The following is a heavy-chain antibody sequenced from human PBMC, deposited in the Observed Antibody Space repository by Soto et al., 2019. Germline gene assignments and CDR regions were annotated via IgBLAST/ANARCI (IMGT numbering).Heavy chain of an antibody. CDR3: ARGRNGMDV. V-gene: IGHV1-8*01. CDR2: MNPNSGNT. CDR1: GDPFNNYD. Sequence: QVQLVQSGAEVKKPGASVKVSCKASGDPFNNYDIKWVRQATGQGLEWMGWMNPNSGNTGSARKFQGRVTMTRNTSISTAYMELSSLRSEDTAVYYCARGRNGMDVWGQGTTVTVSS. J-gene: IGHJ6*02.